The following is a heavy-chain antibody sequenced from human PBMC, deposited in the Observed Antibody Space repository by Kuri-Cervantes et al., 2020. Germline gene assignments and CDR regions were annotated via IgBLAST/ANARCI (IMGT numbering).Heavy chain of an antibody. J-gene: IGHJ6*02. CDR1: GFIFSDHA. CDR2: ISYDGSNK. Sequence: GESLKISCATSGFIFSDHAMHWVRQASGKGLEWVAVISYDGSNKYYADSVKGRFTISRDNSKNTLYLQMNSLRAEDTAVYYCARVRPHELFGEYYYGMDVWGQGTTVTVSS. V-gene: IGHV3-30*04. CDR3: ARVRPHELFGEYYYGMDV. D-gene: IGHD3-10*02.